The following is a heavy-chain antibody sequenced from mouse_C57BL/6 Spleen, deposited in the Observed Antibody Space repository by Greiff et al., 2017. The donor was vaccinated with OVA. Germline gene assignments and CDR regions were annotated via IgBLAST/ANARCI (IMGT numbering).Heavy chain of an antibody. Sequence: EVQRVESEGGLVQPGRSMKLSCTASGFTFSDYYMAWVRQVPEKGLEWVANINYDGSSTYYLDSLKSRFIISRDNAKNILYLQMSSLKSEDTATYYCARGHDGYYGYYAMDYWGQGTSVTVSS. CDR3: ARGHDGYYGYYAMDY. D-gene: IGHD2-3*01. V-gene: IGHV5-16*01. CDR1: GFTFSDYY. CDR2: INYDGSST. J-gene: IGHJ4*01.